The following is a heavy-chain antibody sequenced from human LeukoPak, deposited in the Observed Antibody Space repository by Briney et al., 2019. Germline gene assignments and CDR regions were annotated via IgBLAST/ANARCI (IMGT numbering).Heavy chain of an antibody. Sequence: GGSLRLSCAASGFTFSSYGMHWVRQAPGKGLEWVAVIWYDGSNKYYADSVKGRFTISRDNSKNTLYLQMNSLRAEDTAVYYCAKDYEYRRPALGMDVWGQGTTVTVSS. D-gene: IGHD3-16*01. CDR2: IWYDGSNK. J-gene: IGHJ6*02. CDR3: AKDYEYRRPALGMDV. CDR1: GFTFSSYG. V-gene: IGHV3-33*06.